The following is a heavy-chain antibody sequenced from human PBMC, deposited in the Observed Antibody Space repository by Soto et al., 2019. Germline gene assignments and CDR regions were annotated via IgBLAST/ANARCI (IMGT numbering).Heavy chain of an antibody. CDR3: ARERHEGIVVVPAVRPTGYMDV. V-gene: IGHV4-31*03. D-gene: IGHD2-2*01. J-gene: IGHJ6*03. CDR2: IYYSGST. CDR1: GGSISSGGYY. Sequence: SETLSLTCTVSGGSISSGGYYWSWIRQHPGKGLEWIGYIYYSGSTYYNPSLKSRVTISVDTSKNQFSLKLSSVTAADTAVYYCARERHEGIVVVPAVRPTGYMDVWGKGTTVTVSS.